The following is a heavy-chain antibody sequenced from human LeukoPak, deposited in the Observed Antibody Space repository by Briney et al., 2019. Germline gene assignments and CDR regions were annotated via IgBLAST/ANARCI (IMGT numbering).Heavy chain of an antibody. J-gene: IGHJ4*02. Sequence: SETLSLTCTVSGGSISSSSYYWGWIRQPPGKGLEWIGSIYYSGSTYYNPSLKSQVSISIDTSKNQFSLKLTSVTAADTAVYYCARQAGSGLFILPGGQGTLVTVSS. CDR3: ARQAGSGLFILP. CDR1: GGSISSSSYY. V-gene: IGHV4-39*01. CDR2: IYYSGST. D-gene: IGHD3/OR15-3a*01.